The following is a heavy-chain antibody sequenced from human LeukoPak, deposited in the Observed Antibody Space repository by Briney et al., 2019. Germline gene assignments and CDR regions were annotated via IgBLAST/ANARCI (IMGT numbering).Heavy chain of an antibody. J-gene: IGHJ4*02. D-gene: IGHD2-15*01. CDR1: GSTFTGYY. CDR3: AREERILGYCSGGSCYPVNLVDY. CDR2: FNPNSGGT. Sequence: ASVKLSCKASGSTFTGYYMHWVRQAPGQGLEWMGWFNPNSGGTNYAQKFQGRVTMTRDTSITTAYMELSRVRSEDKAVYYCAREERILGYCSGGSCYPVNLVDYWGQGTLVTVSS. V-gene: IGHV1-2*02.